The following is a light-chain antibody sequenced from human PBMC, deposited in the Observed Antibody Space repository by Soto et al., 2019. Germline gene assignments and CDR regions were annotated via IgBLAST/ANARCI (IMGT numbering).Light chain of an antibody. CDR1: SSDVGGYNY. CDR3: SSYTSSSTRV. Sequence: QSALIQPASVSGSPGQSITISCTGTSSDVGGYNYVSWYQQHLGNAPKLMIYDVSNRPSGVSNRFSGSKSGNTASLTISGLQAEDEADYYCSSYTSSSTRVFGGGTKLTVL. J-gene: IGLJ2*01. CDR2: DVS. V-gene: IGLV2-14*01.